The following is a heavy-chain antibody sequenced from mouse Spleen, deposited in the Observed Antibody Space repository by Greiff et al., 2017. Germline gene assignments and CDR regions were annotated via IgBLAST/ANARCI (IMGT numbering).Heavy chain of an antibody. CDR3: AREYGNYVFDY. J-gene: IGHJ2*01. V-gene: IGHV1-80*01. CDR2: IYPGDGDT. D-gene: IGHD2-1*01. Sequence: QVQLKQSGAELVRPGSSVKISCKASGYAFSSYWMNWVKQRPGQGLEWIGQIYPGDGDTNYNGKFKGKATLTADKSSSTAYMQLSSLTSEDSAVYFCAREYGNYVFDYWGQGTTLTVSS. CDR1: GYAFSSYW.